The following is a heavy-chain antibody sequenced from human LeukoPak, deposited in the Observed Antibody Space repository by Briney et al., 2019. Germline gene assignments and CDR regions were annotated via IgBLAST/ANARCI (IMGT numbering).Heavy chain of an antibody. CDR2: INPKSGGT. Sequence: ASVKVSCRASGYTFTGYYIHWVRQAPGQGLEWMGWINPKSGGTNYAQKFQGRVTMTRDTSISTAYMDVTRLRSDDTAVYYCARDPRSPSLDNYYYYMDVWGKGTTVTVSS. V-gene: IGHV1-2*02. CDR3: ARDPRSPSLDNYYYYMDV. J-gene: IGHJ6*03. CDR1: GYTFTGYY.